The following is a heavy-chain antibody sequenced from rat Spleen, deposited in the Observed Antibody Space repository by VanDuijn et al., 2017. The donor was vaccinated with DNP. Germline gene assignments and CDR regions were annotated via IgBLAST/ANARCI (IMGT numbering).Heavy chain of an antibody. V-gene: IGHV3-3*01. Sequence: EVQLQESGPGLVKPSQSLSLTCSVTGYSITSSYRWNWIRKFPGNKLEWMGSVNSAGSTNYNPSLKSRISITRDTSKNQFFLQVNSVNTEDTATYYCARWPGYNPPYAMDAWGQGTSVTVSS. D-gene: IGHD1-4*01. CDR2: VNSAGST. J-gene: IGHJ4*01. CDR1: GYSITSSYR. CDR3: ARWPGYNPPYAMDA.